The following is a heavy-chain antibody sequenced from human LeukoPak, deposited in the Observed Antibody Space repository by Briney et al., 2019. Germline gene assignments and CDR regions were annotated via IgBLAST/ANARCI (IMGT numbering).Heavy chain of an antibody. CDR1: GFTFSSYA. CDR3: AKDFVAAAGTTD. V-gene: IGHV3-23*01. D-gene: IGHD6-13*01. CDR2: ISGSGGST. J-gene: IGHJ4*02. Sequence: GGSLRLSCAASGFTFSSYAMSWVRQAPGKGLEWVSAISGSGGSTYYADSVKGWFTFSRDNSKNTLYLQMNSLRAEDTAVYYCAKDFVAAAGTTDWGQGTLVTVSS.